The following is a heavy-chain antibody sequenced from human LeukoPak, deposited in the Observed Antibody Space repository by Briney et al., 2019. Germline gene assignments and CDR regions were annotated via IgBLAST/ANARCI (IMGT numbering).Heavy chain of an antibody. J-gene: IGHJ5*02. CDR2: INHSGST. CDR3: ARKPRGWFDP. Sequence: SETLSLTCAVYGESFSGDYWSWIRQPPEKGLEWIEEINHSGSTNDNPSLKSRVTISVDTSKNQFSLKLSSVTAADTAVYYCARKPRGWFDPWGQGTLVTVSS. CDR1: GESFSGDY. V-gene: IGHV4-34*01.